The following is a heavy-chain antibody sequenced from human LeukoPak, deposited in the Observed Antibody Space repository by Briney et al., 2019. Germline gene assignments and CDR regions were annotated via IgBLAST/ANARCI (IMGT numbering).Heavy chain of an antibody. CDR3: ASRYSSAWSLDY. J-gene: IGHJ4*02. Sequence: GGSLRLSCAASGFTFRSYAMHWVRQAPGKGLEWVAVISDDGTNKYYADSVKGRFTISRDNSKNTLYLQMNSLRAEDTAVYYCASRYSSAWSLDYWGQGTLVTVSS. CDR2: ISDDGTNK. CDR1: GFTFRSYA. D-gene: IGHD6-19*01. V-gene: IGHV3-30-3*01.